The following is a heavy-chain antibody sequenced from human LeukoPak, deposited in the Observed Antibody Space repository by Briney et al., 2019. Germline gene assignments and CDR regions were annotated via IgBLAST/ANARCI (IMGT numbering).Heavy chain of an antibody. D-gene: IGHD3-10*01. Sequence: TLSLTCAVSGGSISSGGYSWRWLRQPPGKGLEWLGYIYHSGSTYYNPSLKSRVTISVDRSKNQFSLKLSSVTAADTAVYYCAKGRFYYGSGSPGFFDYWGQGTLVTVSS. CDR2: IYHSGST. CDR3: AKGRFYYGSGSPGFFDY. CDR1: GGSISSGGYS. J-gene: IGHJ4*02. V-gene: IGHV4-30-2*01.